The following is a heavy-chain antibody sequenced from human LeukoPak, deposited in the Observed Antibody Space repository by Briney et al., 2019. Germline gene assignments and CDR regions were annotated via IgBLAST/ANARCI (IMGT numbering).Heavy chain of an antibody. CDR3: AREEDGGVDY. CDR1: GGSISSSRYY. V-gene: IGHV4-39*02. J-gene: IGHJ4*02. D-gene: IGHD4-23*01. CDR2: IYYSGNT. Sequence: SETLSLTCTVSGGSISSSRYYWGWIRQPPGKGLEWIGIIYYSGNTYYNPSLKSRVTISVDTSKNQFSLKLSSVTAADAAVYYCAREEDGGVDYWGQGTLVTVSS.